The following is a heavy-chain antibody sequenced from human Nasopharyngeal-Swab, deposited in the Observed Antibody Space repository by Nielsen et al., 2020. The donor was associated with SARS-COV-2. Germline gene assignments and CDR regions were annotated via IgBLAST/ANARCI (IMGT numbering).Heavy chain of an antibody. CDR2: INPDGGVR. D-gene: IGHD3-10*01. V-gene: IGHV3-74*01. CDR1: GFPFSNSW. J-gene: IGHJ4*02. CDR3: ATAGSYRFDN. Sequence: GESLKISCAASGFPFSNSWVHWVRQAPGEGLVWVARINPDGGVRNYADSVKGRFTISRDNAMSTLYLQLNNLRSEDTAVYYCATAGSYRFDNWGQGTLLTVSS.